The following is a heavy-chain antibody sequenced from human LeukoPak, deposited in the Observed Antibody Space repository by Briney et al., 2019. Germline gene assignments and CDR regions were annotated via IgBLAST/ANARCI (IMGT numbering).Heavy chain of an antibody. J-gene: IGHJ4*02. CDR3: APSAYDY. CDR2: ISDNGGST. CDR1: GSTFSSYA. Sequence: PGGSLSLSCAASGSTFSSYAMTWARQAPGKGREWVSTISDNGGSTFYADFGKGQFTNSRDNSKNTLHLQRNSLRAEDTAAYYCAPSAYDYWGEGTLVTVP. V-gene: IGHV3-23*01.